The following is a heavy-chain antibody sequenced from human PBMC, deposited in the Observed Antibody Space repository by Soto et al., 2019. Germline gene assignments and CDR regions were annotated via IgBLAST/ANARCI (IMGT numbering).Heavy chain of an antibody. CDR3: ARGGLDYYDSSGYYTNWFDP. J-gene: IGHJ5*02. V-gene: IGHV4-34*01. D-gene: IGHD3-22*01. CDR2: INHSGST. Sequence: SETLSLTCAVYGGSFSCYYWSWIRQPPGKGREWIGEINHSGSTNYNPSLKSRVTISVDTSKNQVSLKLSSVTAADTAVYYCARGGLDYYDSSGYYTNWFDPWGQGTLVTVSS. CDR1: GGSFSCYY.